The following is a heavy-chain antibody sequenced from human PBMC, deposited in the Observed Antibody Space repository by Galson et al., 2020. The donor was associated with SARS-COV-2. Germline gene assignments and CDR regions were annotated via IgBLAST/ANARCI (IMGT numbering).Heavy chain of an antibody. CDR3: ASREIIAGDSGGGRLYFDIDV. CDR1: GGTFSNSA. CDR2: IIPIFGTA. Sequence: KISCKASGGTFSNSAFSWVRQAPGQGLEWMGGIIPIFGTANYAQKFRGRITITADEFTNTAYMELSSLRSEDTAVYYCASREIIAGDSGGGRLYFDIDVWGQGTTVAVSS. J-gene: IGHJ6*02. D-gene: IGHD3-9*01. V-gene: IGHV1-69*01.